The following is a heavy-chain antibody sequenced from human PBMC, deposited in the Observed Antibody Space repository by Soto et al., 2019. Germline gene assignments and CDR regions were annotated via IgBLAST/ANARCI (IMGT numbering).Heavy chain of an antibody. J-gene: IGHJ6*02. Sequence: QVQLVESGGGLVKPGGSLRLSCAASGFTFSDYYMSWIRQAPGKGLEWVSYISSSSSYTNYADSVKGRFTISRDNAKNSMYLQMNSLRDEDTAVYYCARDRKCFGYSYGYEDGMDVWGQGTTVTVSS. V-gene: IGHV3-11*06. CDR1: GFTFSDYY. D-gene: IGHD5-18*01. CDR3: ARDRKCFGYSYGYEDGMDV. CDR2: ISSSSSYT.